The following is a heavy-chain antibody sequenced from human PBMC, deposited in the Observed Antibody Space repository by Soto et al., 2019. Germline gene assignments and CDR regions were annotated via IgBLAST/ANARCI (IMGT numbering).Heavy chain of an antibody. D-gene: IGHD3-16*01. CDR1: AASCSKYY. Sequence: SETLSLTCTVSAASCSKYYWTWIRQSPGKGLEWIGYTYFNGSTNYNPPLKRRVTMSIDTSKKQFSLNLRSVTAADTAVYYCASVTFGGIVLAHWGQGALVTVSS. CDR2: TYFNGST. J-gene: IGHJ1*01. V-gene: IGHV4-59*01. CDR3: ASVTFGGIVLAH.